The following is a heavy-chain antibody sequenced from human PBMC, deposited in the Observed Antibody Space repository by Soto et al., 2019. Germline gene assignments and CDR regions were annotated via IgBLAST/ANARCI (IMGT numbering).Heavy chain of an antibody. D-gene: IGHD2-21*01. V-gene: IGHV1-2*02. J-gene: IGHJ3*02. CDR1: GYTFTDYF. Sequence: ASVKVSCKASGYTFTDYFSHWVRQAPGQGLEWIGWINPYSGGADLSQKFQGRGTMTRDTSISTAYMEVSSLRSDDTAVFYCARLMHYSHSGGSSHSGFDMWGQGTLVTVSS. CDR2: INPYSGGA. CDR3: ARLMHYSHSGGSSHSGFDM.